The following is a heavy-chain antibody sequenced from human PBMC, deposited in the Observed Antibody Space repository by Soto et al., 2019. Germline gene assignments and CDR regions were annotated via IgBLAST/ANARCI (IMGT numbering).Heavy chain of an antibody. V-gene: IGHV3-30*03. Sequence: PLGSLRLTCADSAFTFSSHGIHGVCQTPVKGLDWVPVTTYDRGNKYYAESVKGRVTISRDNSKNTLYLQMNSLTAEDTAVYYFATDGGPGVKHPLLFPQWFDLWGEGTLVTVSS. CDR2: TTYDRGNK. J-gene: IGHJ5*02. CDR3: ATDGGPGVKHPLLFPQWFDL. D-gene: IGHD2-21*02. CDR1: AFTFSSHG.